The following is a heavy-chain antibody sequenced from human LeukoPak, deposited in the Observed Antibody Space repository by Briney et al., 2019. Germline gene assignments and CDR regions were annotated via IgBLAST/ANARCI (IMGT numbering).Heavy chain of an antibody. D-gene: IGHD3-3*01. CDR1: GFTFSSYA. V-gene: IGHV3-23*01. CDR3: ANTRITIFGYFDY. Sequence: PGGSLRLSCAASGFTFSSYAMSWVRQAPGKGLEWVSAISGSGGSTYYADSVKGRFTISRDNSKNTLFLQMNSLRAEDTAVYYCANTRITIFGYFDYWGQGTLVTVSS. CDR2: ISGSGGST. J-gene: IGHJ4*02.